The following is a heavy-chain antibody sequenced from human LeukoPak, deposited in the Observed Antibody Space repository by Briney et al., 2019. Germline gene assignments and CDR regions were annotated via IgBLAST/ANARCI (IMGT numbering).Heavy chain of an antibody. CDR3: ARESGGSESFDY. J-gene: IGHJ4*02. Sequence: SQTLSLTCTVSGGSISSGSYYWSWIRQPAGKGLEWIGRVYTSESTNYNPSLKSRVTISVDTSKNQFSLNLSSVTAADTAVYYCARESGGSESFDYWGQGTLVTVSS. V-gene: IGHV4-61*02. D-gene: IGHD4-23*01. CDR2: VYTSEST. CDR1: GGSISSGSYY.